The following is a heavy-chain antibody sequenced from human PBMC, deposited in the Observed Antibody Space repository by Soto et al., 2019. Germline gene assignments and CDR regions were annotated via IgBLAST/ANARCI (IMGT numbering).Heavy chain of an antibody. V-gene: IGHV1-2*04. D-gene: IGHD2-15*01. Sequence: QLQLVQSGAEVKKPGASVKVSCKASGYTFTGYYMHWVRQAPGQGLEWMGWINPNSGGTNYAHKFQGWVTMTRDTSISTAYMELSRLRSDDTAVYYCGRVDCSGGSCYSWFDPWGQGTLVTVSS. CDR2: INPNSGGT. CDR1: GYTFTGYY. J-gene: IGHJ5*02. CDR3: GRVDCSGGSCYSWFDP.